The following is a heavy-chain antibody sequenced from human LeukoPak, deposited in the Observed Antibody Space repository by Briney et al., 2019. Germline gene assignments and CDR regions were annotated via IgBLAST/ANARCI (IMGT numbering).Heavy chain of an antibody. Sequence: PSETLSLTCTVSGGSISSGSYYWGWIRQPPGKGLEWIGSIYYSGSTYYNPSLKSRVTISVDTSKNQFSLKLSSVTAADTAVYYCAITYYDFWSGSHDAFDIWGQGTMVTVSS. D-gene: IGHD3-3*01. CDR1: GGSISSGSYY. CDR3: AITYYDFWSGSHDAFDI. CDR2: IYYSGST. J-gene: IGHJ3*02. V-gene: IGHV4-39*07.